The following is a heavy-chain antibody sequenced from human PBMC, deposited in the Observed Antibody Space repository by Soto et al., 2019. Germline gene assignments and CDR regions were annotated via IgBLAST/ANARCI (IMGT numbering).Heavy chain of an antibody. CDR2: INHSGST. Sequence: SETLSLTCAVYGGSFSGYYWSWIRQPPGKGLEWIGEINHSGSTNYNTSLKSRVTISVDTSKNQFSLKLSSVTAADTAVYYCATQKRGCYGSGSHSYFDYWGQGNLVTVSS. J-gene: IGHJ4*02. V-gene: IGHV4-34*01. D-gene: IGHD3-10*01. CDR1: GGSFSGYY. CDR3: ATQKRGCYGSGSHSYFDY.